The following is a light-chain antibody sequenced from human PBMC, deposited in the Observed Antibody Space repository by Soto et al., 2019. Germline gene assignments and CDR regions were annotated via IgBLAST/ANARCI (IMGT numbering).Light chain of an antibody. V-gene: IGLV1-40*01. Sequence: QSVLTQPPSVSGAPGQRVTISCTGSSSNIGAGYDVHWYQQLPGTAPKLLIYHNSDRPSGVPDRFSGSKSGNTASLTISGLQAEDEADYYCLSFTRTSTYIFGTGTKVTVL. CDR2: HNS. CDR3: LSFTRTSTYI. CDR1: SSNIGAGYD. J-gene: IGLJ1*01.